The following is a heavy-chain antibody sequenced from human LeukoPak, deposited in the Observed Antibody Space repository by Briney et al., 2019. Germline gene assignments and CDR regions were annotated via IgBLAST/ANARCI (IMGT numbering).Heavy chain of an antibody. CDR1: GFTFSNYA. CDR3: ARNEAGYHYYIGF. CDR2: LSGENALI. Sequence: SGGSLILSCAASGFTFSNYAMIWVRPAPGKGLECISTLSGENALIYYADSVKGRFTISRDNSKNTLYLQMSNVRPEDTARYYCARNEAGYHYYIGFWGEGTTVTVSS. J-gene: IGHJ6*03. D-gene: IGHD1-14*01. V-gene: IGHV3-23*01.